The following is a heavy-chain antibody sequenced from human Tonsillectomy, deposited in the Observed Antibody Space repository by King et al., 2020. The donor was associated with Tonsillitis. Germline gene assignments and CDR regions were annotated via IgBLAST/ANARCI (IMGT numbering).Heavy chain of an antibody. D-gene: IGHD3-9*01. CDR2: IYRSGST. V-gene: IGHV4-38-2*01. CDR1: GYSISGGNY. J-gene: IGHJ5*02. CDR3: ARDRGYMLAGDYPRGWFDP. Sequence: VQLQESGPGLVKPSETLSLTCAVSGYSISGGNYWGWIRHPPGKGLEWIGTIYRSGSTYYNTSLKGRVTITVDTSKNQYSLNQTSVTAADTAVYYCARDRGYMLAGDYPRGWFDPWGQGNLVTVSS.